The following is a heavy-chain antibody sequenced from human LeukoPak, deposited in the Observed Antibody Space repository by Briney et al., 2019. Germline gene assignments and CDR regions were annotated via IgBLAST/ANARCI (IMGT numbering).Heavy chain of an antibody. D-gene: IGHD4/OR15-4a*01. CDR2: INQGGSDK. J-gene: IGHJ4*02. V-gene: IGHV3-7*01. Sequence: GGSLRLSCAASGFTFSGHWMSWVRQAPGKGLEWVANINQGGSDKYYVDSVKGRFTISRDNANNLLYLQMNSLRGEDTAVYYCARVSSVPTPRALDYWGQGTLVTVSS. CDR1: GFTFSGHW. CDR3: ARVSSVPTPRALDY.